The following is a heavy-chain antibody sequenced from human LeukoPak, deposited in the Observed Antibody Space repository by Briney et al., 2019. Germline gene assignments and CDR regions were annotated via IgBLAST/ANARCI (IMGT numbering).Heavy chain of an antibody. CDR3: ARGTSGWPTFDY. CDR2: TYYRSKWYN. Sequence: SQTLSLTCVISGDSVSSNSAAWTWIRKSPSRGLEWLGRTYYRSKWYNDYAVSVKSRIVINPDTPKNQFSLQLNSMTPEDTAIYYCARGTSGWPTFDYWGQGTLVTVSS. CDR1: GDSVSSNSAA. D-gene: IGHD6-19*01. V-gene: IGHV6-1*01. J-gene: IGHJ4*02.